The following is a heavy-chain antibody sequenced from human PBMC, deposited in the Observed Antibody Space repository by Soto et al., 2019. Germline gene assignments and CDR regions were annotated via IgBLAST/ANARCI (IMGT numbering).Heavy chain of an antibody. CDR1: GFTFSSYA. Sequence: LRLSCTASGFTFSSYAMSWVRQAPGKGLEWVSAISGSGGSTYYADSVKGRFTISRDNSKNTLYLQMNSLRAEDTAVYYCAKGSPVDIVATTYYYYGMDVWGQGTTVTVSS. V-gene: IGHV3-23*01. CDR2: ISGSGGST. CDR3: AKGSPVDIVATTYYYYGMDV. D-gene: IGHD5-12*01. J-gene: IGHJ6*02.